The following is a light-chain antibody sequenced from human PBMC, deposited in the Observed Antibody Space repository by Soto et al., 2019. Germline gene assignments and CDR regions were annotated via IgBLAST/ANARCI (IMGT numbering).Light chain of an antibody. CDR2: YDS. V-gene: IGLV3-21*04. CDR1: NIGIKS. CDR3: QVWDRSSDHVL. Sequence: SYELTQPPSVSVAPGKTARITCGGNNIGIKSVHWYQQKSGQAPVLVISYDSDRPSGIPERFSGSSSGNTATLTISRVEAGDEADYYCQVWDRSSDHVLFGGGTKLTVL. J-gene: IGLJ2*01.